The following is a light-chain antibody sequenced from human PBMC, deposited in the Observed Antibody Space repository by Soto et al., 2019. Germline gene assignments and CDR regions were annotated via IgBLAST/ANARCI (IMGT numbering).Light chain of an antibody. CDR1: QSILYCSNSQNY. V-gene: IGKV4-1*01. Sequence: DIVLTQSPDTLAVSLGERATINCKSSQSILYCSNSQNYLAWYQQTPGQPPKLLIYWASIRQSGVPDRFSGSGSGTDFTLTISSLQAEDVAVYYCRKYYDPSITFGQGTRLEIK. J-gene: IGKJ5*01. CDR3: RKYYDPSIT. CDR2: WAS.